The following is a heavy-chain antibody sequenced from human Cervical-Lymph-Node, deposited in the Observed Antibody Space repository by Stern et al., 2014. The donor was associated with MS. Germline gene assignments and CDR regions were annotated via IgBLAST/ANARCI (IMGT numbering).Heavy chain of an antibody. CDR2: ISAHSGNT. D-gene: IGHD5-12*01. J-gene: IGHJ4*02. Sequence: VHLVESGAEVKKPGSSVKVSCKASGYTFNSYFINWVRQAPGQRLEWMGRISAHSGNTNYAQKFQGRVTMTTDTSTSTAYLELRSLRSDDTAVYYCARAVDLADYWGQGTLVTVSS. CDR3: ARAVDLADY. CDR1: GYTFNSYF. V-gene: IGHV1-18*01.